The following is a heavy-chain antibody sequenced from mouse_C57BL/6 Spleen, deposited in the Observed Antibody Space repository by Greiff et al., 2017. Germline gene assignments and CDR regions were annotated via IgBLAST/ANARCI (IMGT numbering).Heavy chain of an antibody. Sequence: VQLQESGPGLVAPSQRLSITCTVSGFSFTSYAISWVRQPPGKGLEWLGVIWPGGGTNYNSALNSRLSTSKDNSQSQVFLKMNSLQTDDTARYYCARNSRIYYGNLYARDYWGQGTSVTVSS. V-gene: IGHV2-9-1*01. CDR1: GFSFTSYA. CDR2: IWPGGGT. D-gene: IGHD2-1*01. CDR3: ARNSRIYYGNLYARDY. J-gene: IGHJ4*01.